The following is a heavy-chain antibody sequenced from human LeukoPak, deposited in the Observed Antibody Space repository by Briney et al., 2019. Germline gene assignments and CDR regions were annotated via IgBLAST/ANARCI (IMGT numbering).Heavy chain of an antibody. V-gene: IGHV3-66*01. D-gene: IGHD2-8*01. CDR3: ARDSDHVGVWGAFDI. J-gene: IGHJ3*02. CDR2: IYLDGST. CDR1: GFTVSSNY. Sequence: GGSLRLSCVVSGFTVSSNYVNWVRQAPGKGLEWVSVIYLDGSTYYADSVKGRSAISRDTSKNTLHLQMDSLRAEDTAVYYCARDSDHVGVWGAFDIGGQGTVVTVSS.